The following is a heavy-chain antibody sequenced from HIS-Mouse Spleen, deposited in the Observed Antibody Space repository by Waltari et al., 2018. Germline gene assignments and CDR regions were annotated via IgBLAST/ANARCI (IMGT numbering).Heavy chain of an antibody. V-gene: IGHV4-34*01. CDR2: INHSGST. J-gene: IGHJ4*02. D-gene: IGHD5-12*01. CDR1: GGSFSGYY. Sequence: QVQLQQWGAGLLKPSETLSLTCAVYGGSFSGYYWSWIRQPPGKVLEWIGEINHSGSTTYHPSLKCRVTISVDTSKNQFSLKLSSVTAADTAVYYCARVGLYIVPYYWGQGTLVTVSS. CDR3: ARVGLYIVPYY.